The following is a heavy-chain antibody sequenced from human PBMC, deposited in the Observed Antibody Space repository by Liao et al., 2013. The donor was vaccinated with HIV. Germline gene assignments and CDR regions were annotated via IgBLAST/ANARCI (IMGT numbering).Heavy chain of an antibody. V-gene: IGHV4-39*07. CDR3: ARVGSSAYGGWFDP. CDR2: IYYSGST. Sequence: QLQLQESGPGLVKPSETLSLTCTVSAGSISSNYYWGWIRQPPGKGLEWIGSIYYSGSTYYNPSLKSRVTISVDTSKNQFSLKLSSVTAADTAVYYCARVGSSAYGGWFDPWGRGTLVTVSP. CDR1: AGSISSNYY. D-gene: IGHD6-19*01. J-gene: IGHJ5*02.